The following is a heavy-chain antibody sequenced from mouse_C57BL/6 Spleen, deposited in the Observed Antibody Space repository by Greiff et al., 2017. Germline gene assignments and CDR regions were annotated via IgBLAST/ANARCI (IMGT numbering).Heavy chain of an antibody. CDR2: IDPETGGT. Sequence: QVQLKQSGAELVRPGASVTLSCKASGYTFTDYEMHWVKQTPVHGLEWIGAIDPETGGTAYNQKFKGKAILTADKSSSTAYMELRSLTSEDSAVYYCTRVTTGDWYFDVWGTGTTVTVSS. D-gene: IGHD2-2*01. CDR3: TRVTTGDWYFDV. V-gene: IGHV1-15*01. J-gene: IGHJ1*03. CDR1: GYTFTDYE.